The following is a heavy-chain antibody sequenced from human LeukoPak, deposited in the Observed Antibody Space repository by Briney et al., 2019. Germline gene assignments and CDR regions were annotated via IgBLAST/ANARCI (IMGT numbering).Heavy chain of an antibody. CDR2: IRYDGSNK. J-gene: IGHJ3*02. CDR1: GFTFSSYG. D-gene: IGHD6-6*01. V-gene: IGHV3-30*02. CDR3: AKDLYEQLARPHALDI. Sequence: GGSLRLSCAASGFTFSSYGMHWVRQAPGKGLEWVAFIRYDGSNKYYADSVKGRFTISRDNSKNTLYLQMNSLRAEDTAVYYCAKDLYEQLARPHALDIWGQGTMVTVSS.